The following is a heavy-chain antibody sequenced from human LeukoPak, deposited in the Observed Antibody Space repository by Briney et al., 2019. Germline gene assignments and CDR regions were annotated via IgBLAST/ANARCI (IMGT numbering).Heavy chain of an antibody. Sequence: GGSLRLSCAASGFTVSSNYMSWVRQAPGKGLEWVSIIYSGGSTFYSDSVKGRFTISRDNSKNTLYLQMNSLRAEDTAVYYCAVRVDYSGYDYYFDYWGQGTLVTVSS. J-gene: IGHJ4*02. CDR1: GFTVSSNY. CDR3: AVRVDYSGYDYYFDY. D-gene: IGHD5-12*01. V-gene: IGHV3-53*01. CDR2: IYSGGST.